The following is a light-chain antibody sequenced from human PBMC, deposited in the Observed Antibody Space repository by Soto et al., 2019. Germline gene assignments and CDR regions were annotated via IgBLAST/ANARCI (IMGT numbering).Light chain of an antibody. CDR2: GAS. J-gene: IGKJ1*01. CDR1: QSVSTY. CDR3: HQYGSSRT. V-gene: IGKV3-20*01. Sequence: EIVLTQSPGTLSLSPGDRATLSCRASQSVSTYLSWYQQKPGQAPRLLIYGASSRATGIPDRFSGSGSGADFTLTISGLEPEDFALYYCHQYGSSRTFGQGTKVDIK.